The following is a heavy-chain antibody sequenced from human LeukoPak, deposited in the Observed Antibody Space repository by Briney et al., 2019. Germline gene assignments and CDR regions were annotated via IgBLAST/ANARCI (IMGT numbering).Heavy chain of an antibody. D-gene: IGHD1-26*01. CDR1: GGTFSSYA. CDR2: IIPIFGTA. J-gene: IGHJ4*02. Sequence: EASVKVSCKASGGTFSSYAISWVRQAPGQGLEWMGGIIPIFGTANYAQKFQGRVTITADKSTSTAYMELSSLRSEDTAVYYCASAPIVGWELLWKFFDYWGQGTLVTVSS. V-gene: IGHV1-69*06. CDR3: ASAPIVGWELLWKFFDY.